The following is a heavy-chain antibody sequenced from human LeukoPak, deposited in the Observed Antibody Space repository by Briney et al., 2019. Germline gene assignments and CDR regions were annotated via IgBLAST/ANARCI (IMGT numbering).Heavy chain of an antibody. CDR3: ARTPPGGDVDH. Sequence: ASVKVSCKASGYTFTGYYMHWVRQAPGQGLEWMGWINPNSGGTNYAQKFQGRITITRNTPLSTVYMEVNSLRSEDTAVYYCARTPPGGDVDHWGEGTLVTVSS. J-gene: IGHJ4*02. CDR1: GYTFTGYY. CDR2: INPNSGGT. D-gene: IGHD3-16*01. V-gene: IGHV1-2*02.